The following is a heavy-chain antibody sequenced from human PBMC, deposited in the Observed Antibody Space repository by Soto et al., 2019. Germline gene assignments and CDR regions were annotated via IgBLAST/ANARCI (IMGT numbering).Heavy chain of an antibody. CDR2: ITASGEKL. CDR1: GFSFRSYA. CDR3: TRDCSSSSCSVWAY. D-gene: IGHD2-2*01. V-gene: IGHV3-23*01. J-gene: IGHJ4*02. Sequence: GSPFRPSAACGFSFRSYALTWVRQAPGNGLEWVSGITASGEKLYYADSVKGRFIVSRNNSKNPLLRQMHSRRADDTALYYCTRDCSSSSCSVWAYWGQGTLVTVSS.